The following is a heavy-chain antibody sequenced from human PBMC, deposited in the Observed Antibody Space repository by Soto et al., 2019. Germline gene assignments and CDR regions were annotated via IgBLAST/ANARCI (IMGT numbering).Heavy chain of an antibody. J-gene: IGHJ3*02. CDR1: GFTFSSYG. Sequence: QVQLVESGGGVVQPGRSLRLSCAASGFTFSSYGMHWVRQAPGTGLEWVAVIWYDGSNKYYADSVKGRFTISRDNSKNSLYLQMDSLRSEDTAVYYCARGGWFDAFDIWGQGTMVTVSS. V-gene: IGHV3-33*01. CDR3: ARGGWFDAFDI. D-gene: IGHD6-19*01. CDR2: IWYDGSNK.